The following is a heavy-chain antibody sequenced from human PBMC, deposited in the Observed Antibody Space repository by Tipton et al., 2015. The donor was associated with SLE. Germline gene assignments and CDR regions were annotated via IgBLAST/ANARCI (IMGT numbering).Heavy chain of an antibody. CDR2: IYSSGSS. J-gene: IGHJ3*02. CDR3: ARDQCRGGGCYSFHTFDI. V-gene: IGHV4-38-2*02. D-gene: IGHD2-15*01. CDR1: GYSISRGFY. Sequence: TLSLTCAVSGYSISRGFYWGWFRQPPGKGLEWIGSIYSSGSSYYNPSLKSRVTISVDTSNNQFYLNLRSVTAADTAVYYCARDQCRGGGCYSFHTFDIWGQGTMVIVSS.